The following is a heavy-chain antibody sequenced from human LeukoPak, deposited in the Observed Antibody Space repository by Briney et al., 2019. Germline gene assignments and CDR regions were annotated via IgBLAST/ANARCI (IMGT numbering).Heavy chain of an antibody. CDR1: GFTFSSYG. D-gene: IGHD3-22*01. J-gene: IGHJ4*02. Sequence: GGSLRLSCAASGFTFSSYGMSWVRQAPGKGLEWVSAISGSGGSTYYADSVKGWFTISRDNSKNTLYLQMNSLRAEDTAVYYCARRAGDYSHPYDYWGQGTLVTVSS. V-gene: IGHV3-23*01. CDR2: ISGSGGST. CDR3: ARRAGDYSHPYDY.